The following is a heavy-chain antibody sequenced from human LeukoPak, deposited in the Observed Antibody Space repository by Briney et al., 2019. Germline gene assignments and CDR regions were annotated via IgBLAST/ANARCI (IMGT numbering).Heavy chain of an antibody. CDR3: ARHRQGGIYTSSWYGFDY. V-gene: IGHV4-4*02. CDR1: GGSISSSNW. CDR2: IYHSGST. D-gene: IGHD6-13*01. Sequence: SGTLSLTCAVSGGSISSSNWWSWVRQPPGMGLEWIGEIYHSGSTNYNPSLKSRVTISVDKSKNQFSLKLSSVTAADTAVYYCARHRQGGIYTSSWYGFDYWGQGTLVTVSS. J-gene: IGHJ4*02.